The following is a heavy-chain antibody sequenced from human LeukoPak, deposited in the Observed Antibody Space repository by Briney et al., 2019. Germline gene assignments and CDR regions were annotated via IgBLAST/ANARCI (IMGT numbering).Heavy chain of an antibody. CDR1: GLTFSSYA. CDR2: ISGSGGST. CDR3: AKAMYSSGRYYDY. Sequence: GGSLRLSCAASGLTFSSYAMSWVRQAPGKGLEWVSAISGSGGSTYYADSVKGRFTISRDNSKNTLYLQMNSLRAEDTAVYYCAKAMYSSGRYYDYWGQGTLVTVSS. V-gene: IGHV3-23*01. J-gene: IGHJ4*02. D-gene: IGHD6-19*01.